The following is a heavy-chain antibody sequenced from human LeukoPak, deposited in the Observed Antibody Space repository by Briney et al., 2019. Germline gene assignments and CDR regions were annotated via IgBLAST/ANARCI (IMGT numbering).Heavy chain of an antibody. D-gene: IGHD2-15*01. CDR2: ISSSSYI. J-gene: IGHJ4*02. Sequence: GGSLRLSCAASGFTFSSYSMNWVRQAPGKGLEWVSSISSSSYIYYADSVKGRFTISRDNAKNSLYLQMNSLRAEDTAVYYCARAYCSGGSCPSHFDYWGQGTLVTVSS. CDR3: ARAYCSGGSCPSHFDY. CDR1: GFTFSSYS. V-gene: IGHV3-21*01.